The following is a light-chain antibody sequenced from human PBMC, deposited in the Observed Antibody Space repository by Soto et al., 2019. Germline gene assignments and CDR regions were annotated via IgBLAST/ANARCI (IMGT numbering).Light chain of an antibody. CDR1: QSMNDW. V-gene: IGKV1-5*01. J-gene: IGKJ1*01. CDR2: DAS. CDR3: LRYNAFSQT. Sequence: DIRMTQSPSTLSASVGDRVTITCRASQSMNDWLAWYQQKPGKAPKVVIYDASSLQSGVPSRFSGSGSGTEFTLTIDSLQPDDVATYYCLRYNAFSQTFGQGTKVEI.